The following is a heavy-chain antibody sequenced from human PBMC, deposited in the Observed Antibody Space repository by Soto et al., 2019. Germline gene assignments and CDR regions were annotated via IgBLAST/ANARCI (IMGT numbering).Heavy chain of an antibody. V-gene: IGHV3-11*06. CDR1: GFTFSDYY. CDR3: AREAVSAAKHYYGMDV. J-gene: IGHJ6*02. CDR2: ISSSSSYT. D-gene: IGHD6-13*01. Sequence: QVQLVESGGGLVKPGGSLRLSCAASGFTFSDYYMSWIRQAPGKGRGGVSYISSSSSYTNYADSVKGRFTISRDNAKNSLYLQMNSLRAEDTAVYYCAREAVSAAKHYYGMDVRGQGTTVTVSS.